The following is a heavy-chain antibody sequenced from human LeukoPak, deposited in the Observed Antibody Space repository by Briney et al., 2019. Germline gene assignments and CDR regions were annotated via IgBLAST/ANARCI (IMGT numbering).Heavy chain of an antibody. Sequence: PSETLSLTCTVSGDSISNSYWSWIWQPPGEGLEWIGYIYYSESTNYNPSLKSRVTISTDTSKGQFSLNLRSVTAEDTGIYYCARGRCRNSGCRPYFDYWGQGTQVTVSS. CDR2: IYYSEST. CDR1: GDSISNSY. J-gene: IGHJ4*02. V-gene: IGHV4-59*01. D-gene: IGHD3-22*01. CDR3: ARGRCRNSGCRPYFDY.